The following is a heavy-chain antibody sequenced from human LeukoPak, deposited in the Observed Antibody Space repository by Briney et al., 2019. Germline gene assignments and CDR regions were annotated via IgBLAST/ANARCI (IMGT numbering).Heavy chain of an antibody. CDR2: ITSGSDTI. Sequence: GGSLRLSCATSGFPFSRYSMNWVRQAPGKGLEWLSYITSGSDTIYYADSVKGRFTISRDNGKNSLYLQMNSLKTEDTAVYYCTRVRYYDSSAHGMGFDIWGQGTMVTVSS. V-gene: IGHV3-48*01. D-gene: IGHD3-22*01. CDR1: GFPFSRYS. J-gene: IGHJ3*02. CDR3: TRVRYYDSSAHGMGFDI.